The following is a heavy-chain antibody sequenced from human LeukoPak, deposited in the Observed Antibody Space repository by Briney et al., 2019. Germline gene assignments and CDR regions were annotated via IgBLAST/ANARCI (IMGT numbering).Heavy chain of an antibody. CDR3: ARVIVSGLTYYFDY. V-gene: IGHV1-8*03. J-gene: IGHJ4*02. CDR2: MNPNSGNT. CDR1: GYTFTSYD. Sequence: ASVKVSCKASGYTFTSYDINWVRQATGQGLEWMGWMNPNSGNTGYAQKFQGRVTITRNTSISTAYMEPSSLRSEDTAVYYCARVIVSGLTYYFDYWGQGTLVTVSS. D-gene: IGHD6-19*01.